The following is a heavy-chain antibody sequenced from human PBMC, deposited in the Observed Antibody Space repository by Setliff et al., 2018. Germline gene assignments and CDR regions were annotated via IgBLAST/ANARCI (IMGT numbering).Heavy chain of an antibody. D-gene: IGHD2-2*03. CDR2: FDPEDGET. Sequence: GASVKVSCKVSGYTLTELSMHWVRQAPGKGLEGMGGFDPEDGETIYAQKFQGRVTMTEDTSASTAYMELSSLTFEDTAVYYCARDPVNGSPDAFGIWGQGTMVTVSS. V-gene: IGHV1-24*01. J-gene: IGHJ3*02. CDR1: GYTLTELS. CDR3: ARDPVNGSPDAFGI.